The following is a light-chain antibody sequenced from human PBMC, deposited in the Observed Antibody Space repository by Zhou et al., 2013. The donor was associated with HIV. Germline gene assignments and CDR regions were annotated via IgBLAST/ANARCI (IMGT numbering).Light chain of an antibody. CDR2: DTS. Sequence: EIVLTQSPATLSLSPGERATLSCRASQSVARFLAWYQQKPGQAPRLLIYDTSNRATGIPARFSGSGSGTEFTLTISSMQSEDFAVYYCQQYNNWPQAFGGGTKVEIK. CDR1: QSVARF. J-gene: IGKJ4*01. CDR3: QQYNNWPQA. V-gene: IGKV3-11*01.